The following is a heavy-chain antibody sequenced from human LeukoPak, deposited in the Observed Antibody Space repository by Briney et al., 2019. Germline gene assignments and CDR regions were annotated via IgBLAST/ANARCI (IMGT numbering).Heavy chain of an antibody. D-gene: IGHD3-22*01. V-gene: IGHV3-21*01. CDR1: GFTFSSYN. J-gene: IGHJ4*02. CDR2: ISSSSTYI. Sequence: GGSLRLSCAASGFTFSSYNMNWVRQAPGKGLEWVSSISSSSTYIYYADSVKGRFTISRDNAKNSLYLQMNSLRAEDTAVYYCAQTTYYYDSSGYYDHWGQGTLVTVSS. CDR3: AQTTYYYDSSGYYDH.